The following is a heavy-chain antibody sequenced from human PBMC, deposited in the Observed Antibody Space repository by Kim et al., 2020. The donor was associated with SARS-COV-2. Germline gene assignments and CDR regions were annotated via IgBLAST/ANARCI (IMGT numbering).Heavy chain of an antibody. CDR3: TTDIPFD. V-gene: IGHV3-15*01. J-gene: IGHJ4*02. D-gene: IGHD2-2*02. Sequence: DGGTTDYAAPVKGRFTISRDDSKNTLYLQMNSLKTEDTAVYYCTTDIPFDWGQGTLVTVSS. CDR2: DGGTT.